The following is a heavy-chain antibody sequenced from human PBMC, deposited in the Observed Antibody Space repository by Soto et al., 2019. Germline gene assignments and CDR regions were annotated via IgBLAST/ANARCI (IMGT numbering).Heavy chain of an antibody. CDR1: GFTFSSYA. J-gene: IGHJ6*02. Sequence: GGSLRLSCAASGFTFSSYAMHWVRQAPGKGLEWVAVISYDGSNKYYADSVKGRFTISRDNSKNTLYLQMNSLRAEDTAVYYCARDMRATEAYCCYYYGMDVWRQGTTVTVSS. CDR2: ISYDGSNK. V-gene: IGHV3-30-3*01. CDR3: ARDMRATEAYCCYYYGMDV. D-gene: IGHD1-26*01.